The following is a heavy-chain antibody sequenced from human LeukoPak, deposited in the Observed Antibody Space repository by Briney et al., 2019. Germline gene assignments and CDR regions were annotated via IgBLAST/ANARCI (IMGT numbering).Heavy chain of an antibody. CDR3: AKNFAPGNAFYDF. Sequence: QPGGSLRLSCAASGFSFSTYATTWVRQAPGRGLEWVSAIDWTSHYIFYRDSVQGRFTTSRDNSRATLFLQMNSLTAEDSAVYYCAKNFAPGNAFYDFWGQGVLVTVSS. D-gene: IGHD1-1*01. CDR2: IDWTSHYI. CDR1: GFSFSTYA. J-gene: IGHJ4*02. V-gene: IGHV3-23*01.